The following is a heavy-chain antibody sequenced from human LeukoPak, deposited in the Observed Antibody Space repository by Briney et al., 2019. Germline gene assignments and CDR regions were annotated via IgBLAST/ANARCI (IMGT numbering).Heavy chain of an antibody. CDR3: AREKPYYDILTGSTIPYYFDY. CDR2: IYTSGST. J-gene: IGHJ4*02. V-gene: IGHV4-4*07. Sequence: SETLSLTCTVSGGSISSYYWSWIRQPAGKGLEWIGRIYTSGSTNYNPSLKSRVTMSVDTSKNQFSLKLSSVTAADTAVYYCAREKPYYDILTGSTIPYYFDYWGQGTLVTVSS. D-gene: IGHD3-9*01. CDR1: GGSISSYY.